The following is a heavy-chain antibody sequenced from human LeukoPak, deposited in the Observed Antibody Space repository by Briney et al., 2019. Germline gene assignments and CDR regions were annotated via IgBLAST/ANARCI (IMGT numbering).Heavy chain of an antibody. CDR2: IRYDGSNK. CDR3: AKWTDYDFWSGYYYDTDDFDY. V-gene: IGHV3-30*02. CDR1: GFTFSSYG. J-gene: IGHJ4*02. Sequence: GGSLRLSCAASGFTFSSYGMHWVRQAPGKGLEWVAFIRYDGSNKYYADSVKGRFTISRDNSKNTLYLQMNSLRAEDTAVYYCAKWTDYDFWSGYYYDTDDFDYWGQGTLVTVSS. D-gene: IGHD3-3*01.